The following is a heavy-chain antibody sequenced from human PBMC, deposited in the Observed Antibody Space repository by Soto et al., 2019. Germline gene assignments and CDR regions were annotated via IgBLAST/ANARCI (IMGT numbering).Heavy chain of an antibody. CDR2: FYTSGST. Sequence: SETLSLTCTVSGGSISSDYWSWIRLPAGKGLEWIGRFYTSGSTNYNPSLKSRVTMSEDTPKNQFSLKLSSVTAADTAVYYCAREHWELPYYYYGMDVWGQGTTVTVSS. V-gene: IGHV4-4*07. CDR1: GGSISSDY. D-gene: IGHD1-26*01. J-gene: IGHJ6*02. CDR3: AREHWELPYYYYGMDV.